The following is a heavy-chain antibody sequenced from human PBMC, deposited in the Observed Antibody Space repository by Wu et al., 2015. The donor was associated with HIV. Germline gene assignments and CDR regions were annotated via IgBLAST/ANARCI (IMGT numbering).Heavy chain of an antibody. D-gene: IGHD1-26*01. CDR2: IIPMFGTT. V-gene: IGHV1-69*14. Sequence: QVQLVQSGAEMKKPGSSVKVSCQASGGTFSSHGIRWVRQAPGQGPEWMGGIIPMFGTTNYAQKFQGRVTMTADKSTSTTYMELTSLKYDDTAVYYCARERETSFDLWGRGTPVTVSS. CDR1: GGTFSSHG. J-gene: IGHJ2*01. CDR3: ARERETSFDL.